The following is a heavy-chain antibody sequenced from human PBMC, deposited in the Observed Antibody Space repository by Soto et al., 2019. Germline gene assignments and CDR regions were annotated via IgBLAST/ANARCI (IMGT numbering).Heavy chain of an antibody. CDR1: GFTFSSYA. Sequence: QVQLVESGGGVAQPGRSLRLSCAASGFTFSSYAMHWVRQAPGKGLEWVAVISYDGSNKYYADSVKGRFTISRDNSKNTLYLQMNSLRAEDTAVYYCAREYCCSSDAFDIWGQGTMVTVSS. CDR2: ISYDGSNK. V-gene: IGHV3-30-3*01. CDR3: AREYCCSSDAFDI. D-gene: IGHD3-10*01. J-gene: IGHJ3*02.